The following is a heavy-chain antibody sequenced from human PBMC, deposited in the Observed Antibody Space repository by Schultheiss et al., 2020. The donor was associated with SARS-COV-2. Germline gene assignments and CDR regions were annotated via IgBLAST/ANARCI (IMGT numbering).Heavy chain of an antibody. CDR1: GGSISSSSYY. D-gene: IGHD6-13*01. V-gene: IGHV4-61*05. CDR2: IYYSGST. J-gene: IGHJ4*02. Sequence: SETLSLTCTVSGGSISSSSYYWGWIRQPPGKGLEWIGYIYYSGSTNYNPSLKSRVTISVDTSKNQFSLQLNSVTPEDTAVYYCARYSRAQSFDYWGQGTLVTVSS. CDR3: ARYSRAQSFDY.